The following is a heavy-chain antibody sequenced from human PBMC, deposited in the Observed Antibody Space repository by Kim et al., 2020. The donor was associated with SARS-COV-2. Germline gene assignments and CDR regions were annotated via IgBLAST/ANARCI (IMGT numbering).Heavy chain of an antibody. J-gene: IGHJ4*02. V-gene: IGHV4-34*01. D-gene: IGHD3-9*01. CDR3: ARVGYFDWLFSDY. Sequence: YNQSLKSRVTISVDTSKNQFSLKLSSVTAADTAVYYCARVGYFDWLFSDYWGQGTLVTVSS.